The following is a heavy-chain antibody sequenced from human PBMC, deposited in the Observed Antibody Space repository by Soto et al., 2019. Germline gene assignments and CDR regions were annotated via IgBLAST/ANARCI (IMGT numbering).Heavy chain of an antibody. CDR3: AKEGYCSSTSCYTGGRAQYYYYYYGMDV. Sequence: GGSLRLSCAASGFTFDDYAMHWVRQAPGKGLEWGSGISWNSGSIGYADSVKGRFTISRDNAKNSLYLQMNSLRAEDTALYYCAKEGYCSSTSCYTGGRAQYYYYYYGMDVWGQGTTVTVSS. V-gene: IGHV3-9*01. J-gene: IGHJ6*02. D-gene: IGHD2-2*02. CDR2: ISWNSGSI. CDR1: GFTFDDYA.